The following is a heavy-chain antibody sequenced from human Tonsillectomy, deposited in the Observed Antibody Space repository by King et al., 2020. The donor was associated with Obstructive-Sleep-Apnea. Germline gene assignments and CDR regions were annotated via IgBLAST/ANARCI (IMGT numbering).Heavy chain of an antibody. V-gene: IGHV4-38-2*02. CDR3: ARDRGSYSDEYYFDS. CDR1: GYSISSGYY. CDR2: INHSGST. Sequence: QLQESGPGLVKPSETLSLTCTVSGYSISSGYYWGWIRKPPGEGLGWIGSINHSGSTYYNPSLKSRVTISGDTYKNQCSLKLRAVTAADTAVYYCARDRGSYSDEYYFDSWGQGTLVTVSS. J-gene: IGHJ4*02. D-gene: IGHD1-26*01.